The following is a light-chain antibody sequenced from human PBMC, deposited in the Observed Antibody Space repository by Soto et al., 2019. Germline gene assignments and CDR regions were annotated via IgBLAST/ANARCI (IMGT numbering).Light chain of an antibody. Sequence: QSVLTQPPSASGTPGQRVTISCSGSSSNIGSNYVYWYQQLPGTAHKLLIYRNNQRPSGVPDRFSGSKSGTSASLAISGLRSEDEADYYCAAWDDSLSGHVVFGGGTQLTV. CDR2: RNN. CDR1: SSNIGSNY. CDR3: AAWDDSLSGHVV. V-gene: IGLV1-47*01. J-gene: IGLJ2*01.